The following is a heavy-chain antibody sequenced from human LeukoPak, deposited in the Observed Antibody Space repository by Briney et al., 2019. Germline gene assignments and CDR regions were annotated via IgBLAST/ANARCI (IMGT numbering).Heavy chain of an antibody. J-gene: IGHJ4*02. Sequence: PGGSLRLSCAASGFTFSNYDMHWVRQAPGKGLEWVAVISYDGINKYYGDSVKGQFTISRDNSKNTLYLQMNSLRPEDTAVYYCARDYCRTTSCLESWGQGTLVTVSS. CDR3: ARDYCRTTSCLES. V-gene: IGHV3-30*03. D-gene: IGHD2-2*01. CDR1: GFTFSNYD. CDR2: ISYDGINK.